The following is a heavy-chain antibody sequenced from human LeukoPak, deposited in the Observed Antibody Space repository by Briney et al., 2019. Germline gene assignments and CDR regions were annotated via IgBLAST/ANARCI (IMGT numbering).Heavy chain of an antibody. Sequence: SQTLSLTCTVSGGSISSGSYYWSWIRQPAGKGLEWIGRIYTSGSTNYNPSLKSQVTISVDTSKNQFSLKLSSVTAADTAVYYCAIATEWELGQSDAFDIWGQGTMVTVSS. CDR1: GGSISSGSYY. CDR3: AIATEWELGQSDAFDI. V-gene: IGHV4-61*02. CDR2: IYTSGST. J-gene: IGHJ3*02. D-gene: IGHD1-26*01.